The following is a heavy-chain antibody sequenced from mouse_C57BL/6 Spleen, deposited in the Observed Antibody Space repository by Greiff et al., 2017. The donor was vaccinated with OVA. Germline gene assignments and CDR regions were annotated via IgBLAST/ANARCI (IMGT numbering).Heavy chain of an antibody. V-gene: IGHV2-6-1*01. CDR1: GFSLTSYG. J-gene: IGHJ4*01. D-gene: IGHD6-1*01. Sequence: QVQLKESGPGLVAPSQSLSITCTVSGFSLTSYGVHWVRQPPGKGLEWLVVIWSDGSTTYNSALKSRLSISKDNSKSQGFLTMNSLQTDDTAMDDCARHPPSLWAMDYWGQGTSVTVSS. CDR3: ARHPPSLWAMDY. CDR2: IWSDGST.